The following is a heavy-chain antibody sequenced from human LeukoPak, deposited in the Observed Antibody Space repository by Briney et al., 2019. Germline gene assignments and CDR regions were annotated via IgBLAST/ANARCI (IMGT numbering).Heavy chain of an antibody. D-gene: IGHD7-27*01. J-gene: IGHJ6*03. CDR3: ARVGNWGGYYYYMDV. CDR2: IIPIFGTA. Sequence: SVKVSCKASGGTFSSYAISWVRQAPGQGLEWMGGIIPIFGTANYAQKFQGRVTITADESTSTAYMELSSLRSEDTAVYYCARVGNWGGYYYYMDVWGKGTTVTISS. V-gene: IGHV1-69*13. CDR1: GGTFSSYA.